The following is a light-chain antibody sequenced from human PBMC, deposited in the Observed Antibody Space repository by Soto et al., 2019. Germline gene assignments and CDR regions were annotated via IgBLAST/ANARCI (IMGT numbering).Light chain of an antibody. J-gene: IGLJ1*01. V-gene: IGLV2-8*01. Sequence: QPALTQPPSASGSLGQSVTISCTGSSSDVGGYNYVSWYQQHPGKAPKLLIYDVSQRPSGVPDRFSGSKSGNTASLTVSGLQAEDETDYYCSSYAGSNSLVFGTGTKLTVL. CDR1: SSDVGGYNY. CDR3: SSYAGSNSLV. CDR2: DVS.